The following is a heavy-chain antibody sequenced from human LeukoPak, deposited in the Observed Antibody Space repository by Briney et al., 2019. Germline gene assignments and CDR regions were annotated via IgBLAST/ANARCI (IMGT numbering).Heavy chain of an antibody. Sequence: PSQTLSLTCAISGGSLSPTSAAWHWIRQSPSRGLEWLGRTYYRSKWYNDYAGSVKSRITINPDTSKNQFSLQLSSVTAADSAVYYCARLSGNYPHFFDYWGQGSLVTVSS. D-gene: IGHD1-26*01. CDR3: ARLSGNYPHFFDY. V-gene: IGHV6-1*01. CDR1: GGSLSPTSAA. CDR2: TYYRSKWYN. J-gene: IGHJ4*02.